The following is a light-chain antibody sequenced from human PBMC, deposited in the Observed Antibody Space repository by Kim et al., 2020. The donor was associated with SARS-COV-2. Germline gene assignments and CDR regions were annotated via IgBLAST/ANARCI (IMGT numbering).Light chain of an antibody. J-gene: IGKJ4*01. V-gene: IGKV1-9*01. Sequence: DIQLTQSPSFLSASVGDRVTITCRASQGISCYLGWYQQKPGRAPKLLIYAASTLQSGVPPRFSSSGSGTEFSLTISSLQPEDFATSYCQQLNSYPRLTFGRGTKVDIK. CDR2: AAS. CDR3: QQLNSYPRLT. CDR1: QGISCY.